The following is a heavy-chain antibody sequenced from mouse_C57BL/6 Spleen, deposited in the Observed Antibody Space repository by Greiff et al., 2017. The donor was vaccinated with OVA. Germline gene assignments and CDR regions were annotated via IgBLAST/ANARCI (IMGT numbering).Heavy chain of an antibody. CDR2: IRNKANGYTT. CDR3: ARWGGYYEYFDV. Sequence: EVKLVESGGGLVQPGGSLSLSCAASGFTFTDYYMSWVRQPPGKALEWLGFIRNKANGYTTEYSASVKGRFTISRDNSQSILYLQMNALRAEDSATYYCARWGGYYEYFDVWGTGTTVTVSS. J-gene: IGHJ1*03. D-gene: IGHD2-3*01. CDR1: GFTFTDYY. V-gene: IGHV7-3*01.